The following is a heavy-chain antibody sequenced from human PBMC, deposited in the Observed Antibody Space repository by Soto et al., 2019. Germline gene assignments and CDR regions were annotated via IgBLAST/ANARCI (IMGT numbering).Heavy chain of an antibody. CDR3: AKDASLLLRRAYSGMDV. J-gene: IGHJ6*02. V-gene: IGHV3-23*01. CDR1: GFTFSSYA. D-gene: IGHD2-15*01. Sequence: VGSLRLSCAASGFTFSSYAMSWVRQAPGKGLEWVSAISGSGGSTYYADSVKGRFTISRDNSKNTLYLQMNSLRAEDTAVYYCAKDASLLLRRAYSGMDVWGQGTTVTAP. CDR2: ISGSGGST.